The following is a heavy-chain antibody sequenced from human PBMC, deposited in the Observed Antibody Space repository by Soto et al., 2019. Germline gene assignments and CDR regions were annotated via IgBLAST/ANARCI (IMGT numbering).Heavy chain of an antibody. CDR3: ARLGGYCSGTSCYGYYGMDV. Sequence: SETLSLTCTVSGGYISSGPYSWGWIRQPPGKGLEWIGTFHYSGSTYYSPSLESRVTISVDTSKNQFSLKVSSVTAADTAVYYCARLGGYCSGTSCYGYYGMDVWGQGTTVTVSS. CDR2: FHYSGST. CDR1: GGYISSGPYS. V-gene: IGHV4-39*01. D-gene: IGHD2-2*01. J-gene: IGHJ6*02.